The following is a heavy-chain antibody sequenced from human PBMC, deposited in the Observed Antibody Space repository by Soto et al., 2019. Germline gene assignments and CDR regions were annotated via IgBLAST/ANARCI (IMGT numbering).Heavy chain of an antibody. CDR3: TIDGSLSTSFFPEDY. Sequence: EVQLVESGGGLVKPGGSLRLSCAASGFTFSKAWMNWVRQAPRKGLEWVGRIKSKTDGGTTDYAAPAKGRFTISRGDSKKTLYLQMTSLKTEDTAVYYCTIDGSLSTSFFPEDYWGQGTLVTVSS. CDR1: GFTFSKAW. V-gene: IGHV3-15*07. D-gene: IGHD3-10*01. J-gene: IGHJ4*02. CDR2: IKSKTDGGTT.